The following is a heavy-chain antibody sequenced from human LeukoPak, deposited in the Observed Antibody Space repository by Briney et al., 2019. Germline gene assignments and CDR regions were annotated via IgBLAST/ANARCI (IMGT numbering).Heavy chain of an antibody. CDR3: ARVYRWAFDY. D-gene: IGHD4-23*01. CDR2: IDYNGST. Sequence: SETLSLTCTVSGGSISIYYWNWIRQPPGKGLEWIGYIDYNGSTNYNPSLKTRVTISVDTYKSQFSLKMRSVTAADTAVYYCARVYRWAFDYWGQGTLVTVSS. J-gene: IGHJ4*02. CDR1: GGSISIYY. V-gene: IGHV4-59*01.